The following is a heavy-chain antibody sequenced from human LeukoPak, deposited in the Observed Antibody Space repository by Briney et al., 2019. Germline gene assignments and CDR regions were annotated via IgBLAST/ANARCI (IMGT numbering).Heavy chain of an antibody. J-gene: IGHJ4*02. D-gene: IGHD2-8*02. CDR2: ISDIGSI. CDR1: GGSISSYY. Sequence: SETLSLTCPVSGGSISSYYWSWIRQPPGKGLEWIAYISDIGSINYNPSLKSRVTISLDTSKNQFSLKLSSVTAADTAVYYCAGHHPRNTVDFWGQGTLVTVSS. V-gene: IGHV4-59*08. CDR3: AGHHPRNTVDF.